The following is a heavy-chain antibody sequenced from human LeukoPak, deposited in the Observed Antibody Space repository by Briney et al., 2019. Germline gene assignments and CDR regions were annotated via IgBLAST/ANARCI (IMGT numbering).Heavy chain of an antibody. J-gene: IGHJ4*02. CDR2: INWNGGST. V-gene: IGHV3-20*04. CDR3: AKARRDYYDSSGYLDY. CDR1: GFTFDDYG. D-gene: IGHD3-22*01. Sequence: GGSLRLSXAASGFTFDDYGMSWVRQTPGKGLEWVSGINWNGGSTCYADSVKGRFTISRDNSKNTLYLQMNSLRAEDTAVYYCAKARRDYYDSSGYLDYWGQGTLVTVSS.